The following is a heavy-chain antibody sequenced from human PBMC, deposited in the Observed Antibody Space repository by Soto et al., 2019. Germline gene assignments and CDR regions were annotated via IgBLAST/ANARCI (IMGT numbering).Heavy chain of an antibody. CDR2: ISSYGGGT. J-gene: IGHJ1*01. V-gene: IGHV3-23*01. D-gene: IGHD1-26*01. CDR1: GITFSNYA. CDR3: AKDPRTGASAGEYFQD. Sequence: GGSMRLSCAASGITFSNYAMSWVRQAPGMGLEWVSSISSYGGGTFYAESVRGRFTISRDNSKRTVYLQMNSLRVEDTALYYCAKDPRTGASAGEYFQDWGQGTLVTVSS.